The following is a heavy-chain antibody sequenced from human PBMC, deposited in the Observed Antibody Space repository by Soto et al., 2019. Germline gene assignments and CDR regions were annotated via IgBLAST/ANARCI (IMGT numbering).Heavy chain of an antibody. J-gene: IGHJ4*02. V-gene: IGHV3-23*01. CDR2: ISGSGGET. D-gene: IGHD5-12*01. Sequence: GSLRLSCTASGFTYSIYAMAWVRQAPGKGLEWVSAISGSGGETYYADSVKGRFTISRDNSKNTVYLQMTNLRADDTAVYDCAKAIAVAVATPPEYWGQGTLVTVSS. CDR1: GFTYSIYA. CDR3: AKAIAVAVATPPEY.